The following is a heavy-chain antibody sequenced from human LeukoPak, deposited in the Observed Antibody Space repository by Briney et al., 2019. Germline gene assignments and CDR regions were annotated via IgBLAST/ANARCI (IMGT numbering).Heavy chain of an antibody. CDR1: GFTFSSYA. CDR2: ISGSGGST. Sequence: GGSLRLSCAASGFTFSSYAMSWVRQAPGKGLEWVSAISGSGGSTYYADSVKGRFTISRDNAKNSLYLQMNSLRAEDTAVYYCAGPGPRMRKDYWGQGTLVTVSS. CDR3: AGPGPRMRKDY. J-gene: IGHJ4*02. V-gene: IGHV3-23*01.